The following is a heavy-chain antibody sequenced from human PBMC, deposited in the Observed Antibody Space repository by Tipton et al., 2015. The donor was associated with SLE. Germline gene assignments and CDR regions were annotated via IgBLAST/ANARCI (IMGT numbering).Heavy chain of an antibody. D-gene: IGHD6-13*01. CDR3: ARYSSSWYVDY. V-gene: IGHV4-59*08. CDR2: IYYSGST. J-gene: IGHJ4*02. CDR1: GGSFSGYY. Sequence: TLSLTCAVYGGSFSGYYWSWIRQPPGKGLEWIGYIYYSGSTKYNPSLKSRVTISVDTSKNQFSLKLSSVTAADTAVYYCARYSSSWYVDYWGQGTLVTVSS.